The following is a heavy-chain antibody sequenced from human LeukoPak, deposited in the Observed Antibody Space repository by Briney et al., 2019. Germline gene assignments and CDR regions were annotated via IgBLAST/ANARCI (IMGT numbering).Heavy chain of an antibody. CDR1: GYTFTSYG. J-gene: IGHJ6*03. D-gene: IGHD1-26*01. CDR3: ARVSDTSSGSRYYYMDV. CDR2: ISAYNGNT. V-gene: IGHV1-18*01. Sequence: ASVKVSCKASGYTFTSYGISWVRQAPGQGLEWMGWISAYNGNTNYAQKLQGRVTMTTDTSTSTAYMELRSLRSDDTAVYYCARVSDTSSGSRYYYMDVWGKGTTVTVSS.